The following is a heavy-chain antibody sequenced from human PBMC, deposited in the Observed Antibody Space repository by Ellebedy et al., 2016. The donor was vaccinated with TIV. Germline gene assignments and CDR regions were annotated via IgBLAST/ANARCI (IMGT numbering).Heavy chain of an antibody. CDR1: GFTFSSYA. J-gene: IGHJ4*02. D-gene: IGHD2-8*02. Sequence: GESLKISCAASGFTFSSYAMLWVRQAPGKGLEWVAVISYDGSNRYYADSMKGRVTISRDDSKNTLYLQMNSLRPEDTAVYYCARGPNTWSALDYWGRGTLVTVSS. CDR3: ARGPNTWSALDY. V-gene: IGHV3-30*16. CDR2: ISYDGSNR.